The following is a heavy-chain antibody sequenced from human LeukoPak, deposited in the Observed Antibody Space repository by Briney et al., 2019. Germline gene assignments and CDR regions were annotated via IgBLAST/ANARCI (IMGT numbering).Heavy chain of an antibody. CDR1: GDSVSNNSAA. V-gene: IGHV6-1*01. D-gene: IGHD6-13*01. J-gene: IGHJ4*02. Sequence: SQTLSLTCAISGDSVSNNSAAWNWIRQSPSRGLEWLGRTYYRSKWYNDYAVSAKSRITINPDTSKNQFSLQLSTVTPEDTAVYYCAREPSSAAGTLFDYWGQGTLATVSS. CDR2: TYYRSKWYN. CDR3: AREPSSAAGTLFDY.